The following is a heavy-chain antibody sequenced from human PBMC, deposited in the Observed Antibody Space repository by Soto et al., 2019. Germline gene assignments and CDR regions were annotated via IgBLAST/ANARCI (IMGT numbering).Heavy chain of an antibody. D-gene: IGHD3-16*01. Sequence: SQTLSLTCVISGDSVSSDSAAWNWIRQSPSRGLEWLVRTYFRSKWYNDYVISLKGRIIINPDTSRNQFSLQLDSVTPEDTGVYYCGGEYLGWGRNGMDVWGRGTTVTVSS. CDR3: GGEYLGWGRNGMDV. J-gene: IGHJ6*02. CDR1: GDSVSSDSAA. V-gene: IGHV6-1*01. CDR2: TYFRSKWYN.